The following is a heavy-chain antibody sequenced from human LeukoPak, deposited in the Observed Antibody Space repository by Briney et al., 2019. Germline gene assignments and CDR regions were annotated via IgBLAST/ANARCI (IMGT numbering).Heavy chain of an antibody. V-gene: IGHV3-48*01. D-gene: IGHD3-22*01. Sequence: EAGGSLRLSCAASGFTVSSNYMSWVRQAPGEGLEWVSYISSSSSTIYYADSVKGRFTISRDNAKNSLYLQMNSLRAEDTAVYYCARGSTYYDSSGQVPFDYWGQGTLVTVSS. CDR3: ARGSTYYDSSGQVPFDY. CDR1: GFTVSSNY. CDR2: ISSSSSTI. J-gene: IGHJ4*02.